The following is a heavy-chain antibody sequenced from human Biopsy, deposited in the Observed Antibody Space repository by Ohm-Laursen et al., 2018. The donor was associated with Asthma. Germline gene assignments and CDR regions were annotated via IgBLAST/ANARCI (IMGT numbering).Heavy chain of an antibody. D-gene: IGHD6-19*01. J-gene: IGHJ4*02. CDR1: GFTVSRDH. V-gene: IGHV3-53*01. CDR3: ARGDSSGWSHYYFDY. CDR2: IYSGGTS. Sequence: GSLRLSCAASGFTVSRDHMFWVSQAPGKGLEWVSVIYSGGTSDTADSVRGRFTISRDFYKNTLYLQMDSLRAEDTAVYYCARGDSSGWSHYYFDYWGQGTLVTVSS.